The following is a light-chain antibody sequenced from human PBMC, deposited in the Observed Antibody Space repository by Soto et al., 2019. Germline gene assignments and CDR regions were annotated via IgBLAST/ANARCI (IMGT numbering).Light chain of an antibody. V-gene: IGKV4-1*01. CDR2: WAS. CDR3: QQYYSTPPT. Sequence: DIVMTQSPDSLAVSLGERATINCKSSQSVLYSSNNKNYLAWYQQKPGQPPKLLIYWASTRESGVPDRFSGRGSGTDFTLTISSLQAEDVAVYYCQQYYSTPPTLGPGTKVDIK. J-gene: IGKJ3*01. CDR1: QSVLYSSNNKNY.